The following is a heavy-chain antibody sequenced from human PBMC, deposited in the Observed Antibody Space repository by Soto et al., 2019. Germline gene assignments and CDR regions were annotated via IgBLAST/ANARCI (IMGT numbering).Heavy chain of an antibody. CDR1: GYSFTNYW. CDR2: VDPTVSYS. D-gene: IGHD3-22*01. Sequence: PXDSLTISGKGSGYSFTNYWITLVRQMPGKGLEWLGRVDPTVSYSNYSPSFQGHVTISADKSISTAYLQWSSLKASDTAMYYCARPYYYDQGDAFDIWGQGTRVTVSS. CDR3: ARPYYYDQGDAFDI. V-gene: IGHV5-10-1*01. J-gene: IGHJ3*02.